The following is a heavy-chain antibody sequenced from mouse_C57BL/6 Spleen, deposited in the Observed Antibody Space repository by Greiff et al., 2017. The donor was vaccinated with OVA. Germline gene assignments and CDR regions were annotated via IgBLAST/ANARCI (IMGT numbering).Heavy chain of an antibody. CDR1: GYTFTDYY. V-gene: IGHV1-19*01. CDR3: ARRGPLDGDFDV. J-gene: IGHJ1*03. D-gene: IGHD3-3*01. Sequence: EVKVVESGPVLVKPGASVKMSCKASGYTFTDYYMNWVKQSHGKSLEWIGVINPYNGGTSYNQKFKGKATLTVDKSSSTAYMELNSLTSEDSAVYYCARRGPLDGDFDVWGTGTTVTVSS. CDR2: INPYNGGT.